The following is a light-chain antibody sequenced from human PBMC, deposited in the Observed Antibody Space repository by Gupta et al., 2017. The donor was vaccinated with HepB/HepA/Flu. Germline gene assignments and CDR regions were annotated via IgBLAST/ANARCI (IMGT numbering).Light chain of an antibody. V-gene: IGKV3-11*01. CDR2: DVS. J-gene: IGKJ4*01. CDR1: QTVNGY. Sequence: ETALIQSPATLSLSPGETATLSCWTSQTVNGYLAWYQQKPGQPPRLLIYDVSFRATGIPARFRGSGSGTDFTLTISSLEPEDFAVYYCQQRDNWPLTFGGGTKVEMK. CDR3: QQRDNWPLT.